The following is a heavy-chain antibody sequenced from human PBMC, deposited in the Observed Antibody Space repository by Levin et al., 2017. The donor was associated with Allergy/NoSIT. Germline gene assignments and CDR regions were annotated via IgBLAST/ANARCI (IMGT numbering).Heavy chain of an antibody. V-gene: IGHV1-2*02. CDR2: INPNSGAT. CDR3: ARDLSMIRGVIDY. CDR1: GYSFTDVF. Sequence: ASVKVSCKASGYSFTDVFIHWVRQAPGQGLEWVGWINPNSGATNYAQKFQVRVTMTRDTSISTVYMELRSLRSDDTAVYYCARDLSMIRGVIDYWGQGTLVTVSS. D-gene: IGHD3-10*01. J-gene: IGHJ4*02.